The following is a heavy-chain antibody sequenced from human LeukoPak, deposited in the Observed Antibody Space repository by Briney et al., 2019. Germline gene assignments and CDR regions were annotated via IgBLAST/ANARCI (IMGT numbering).Heavy chain of an antibody. CDR3: AGDDFWSGYYAFFDY. CDR2: INHSGST. Sequence: SETLSLTCAVYGGSFSDYYYTWIRQPPGKGLEWIGEINHSGSTNYNPSLKSRVTMLVDTSKNQFSLKLSSVTAADTAVYYCAGDDFWSGYYAFFDYWGQGTLVTVSS. J-gene: IGHJ4*02. CDR1: GGSFSDYY. V-gene: IGHV4-34*01. D-gene: IGHD3-3*01.